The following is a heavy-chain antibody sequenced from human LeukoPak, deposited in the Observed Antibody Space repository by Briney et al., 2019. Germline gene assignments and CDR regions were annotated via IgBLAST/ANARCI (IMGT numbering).Heavy chain of an antibody. D-gene: IGHD2-8*01. Sequence: GASVKVSCKASGYTFTSYDINWVRQATGQGLEWMGWMNPNSGNTGYAQKFQGRVTMTRNTSISTAYMELSSLRSEDTAVYYCARTLMSSYYYYGMDVWGQGTTVTVSS. CDR1: GYTFTSYD. CDR3: ARTLMSSYYYYGMDV. J-gene: IGHJ6*02. CDR2: MNPNSGNT. V-gene: IGHV1-8*01.